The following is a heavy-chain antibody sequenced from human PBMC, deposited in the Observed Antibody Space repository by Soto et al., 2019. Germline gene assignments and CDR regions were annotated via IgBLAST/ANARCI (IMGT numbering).Heavy chain of an antibody. J-gene: IGHJ4*02. CDR3: AHRPRGFSYYFDY. CDR1: GFSLTTRGVG. V-gene: IGHV2-5*02. Sequence: QITLKESGPTLVKPTQTLTLTCTFSGFSLTTRGVGVGWIRQPPGKALEWLALIYWDDDEGYSPSLKSRLTTTKDTSKHQVVLTTTNMDPVDTATYYCAHRPRGFSYYFDYWGQGTLVTVSS. D-gene: IGHD3-10*01. CDR2: IYWDDDE.